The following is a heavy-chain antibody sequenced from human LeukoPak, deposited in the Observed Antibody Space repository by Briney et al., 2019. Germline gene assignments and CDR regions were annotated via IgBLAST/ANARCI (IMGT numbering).Heavy chain of an antibody. CDR1: GFTFSSYW. Sequence: GGSLRLSCAASGFTFSSYWMHWVRQAPGKRLVWVSRINSDGSNTSYADSVKGRFTISRDNAKNTLYLQMNSLRAEDTAVYYCARERVVVTAIEDCYYGMDVWGQGTTVTVSS. J-gene: IGHJ6*02. CDR2: INSDGSNT. CDR3: ARERVVVTAIEDCYYGMDV. V-gene: IGHV3-74*01. D-gene: IGHD2-21*02.